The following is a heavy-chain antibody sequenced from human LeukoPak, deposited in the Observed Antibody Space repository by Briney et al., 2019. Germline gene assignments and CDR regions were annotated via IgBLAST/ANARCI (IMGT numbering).Heavy chain of an antibody. CDR3: AKYHAAAAYYDANVALDY. J-gene: IGHJ4*02. CDR2: ISKSSHNI. CDR1: GFTFSSYG. Sequence: GGSLRLSCAASGFTFSSYGMHWVRQAPGKGLEWVSSISKSSHNIYYTDSVKGRFTISRDNAKNSLYLQTNSLRAEDTAVYYCAKYHAAAAYYDANVALDYWGQGTLVTVSS. V-gene: IGHV3-21*01. D-gene: IGHD3-16*01.